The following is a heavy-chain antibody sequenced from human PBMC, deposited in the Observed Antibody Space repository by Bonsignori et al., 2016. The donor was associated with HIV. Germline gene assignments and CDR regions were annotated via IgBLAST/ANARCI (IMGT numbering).Heavy chain of an antibody. Sequence: GGSLRLSCKGSGYSFTSYWIGWVRQMPGKGLEWMGIIYPGDSDTRYSPSFQGQVTISADKSISTAYLQWSSLKASDTAMYYCARHWAYYFDYWGQGTLVTVSS. CDR3: ARHWAYYFDY. V-gene: IGHV5-51*01. CDR2: IYPGDSDT. D-gene: IGHD7-27*01. CDR1: GYSFTSYW. J-gene: IGHJ4*02.